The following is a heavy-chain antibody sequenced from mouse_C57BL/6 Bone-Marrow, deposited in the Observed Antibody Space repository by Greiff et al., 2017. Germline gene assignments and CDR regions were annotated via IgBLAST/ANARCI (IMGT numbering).Heavy chain of an antibody. V-gene: IGHV1-7*01. CDR3: ASTLREDYWYFDV. Sequence: QVQLQQSGAELAKPGASVKLSCKASGYTFTSYWMHWVKQRPGQGLEWIGYINPSSGYTKYNQKFKDKATLTADKSSSTAYMQLSSLTYEDSAVYYCASTLREDYWYFDVWGTGTTVTVSS. D-gene: IGHD1-1*01. J-gene: IGHJ1*03. CDR1: GYTFTSYW. CDR2: INPSSGYT.